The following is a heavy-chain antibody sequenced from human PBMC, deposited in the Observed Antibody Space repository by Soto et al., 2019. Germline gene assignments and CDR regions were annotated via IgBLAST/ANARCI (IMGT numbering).Heavy chain of an antibody. J-gene: IGHJ5*02. CDR2: VYYSGSS. V-gene: IGHV4-31*03. Sequence: QVQLQESGPGLVKPSETLSLTCTVSGDSISGGASFWSWIRQPPGKGLEWIANVYYSGSSYYNPSLKSRLTISVDTTKNQFSLQLTSMTAADTAVYYCAKLSCTSSTCYLPGWLDPWGQGTLVTVSS. CDR1: GDSISGGASF. CDR3: AKLSCTSSTCYLPGWLDP. D-gene: IGHD2-2*01.